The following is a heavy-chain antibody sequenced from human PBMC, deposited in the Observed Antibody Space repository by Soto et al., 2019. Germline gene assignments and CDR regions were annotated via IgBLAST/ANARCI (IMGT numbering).Heavy chain of an antibody. CDR3: ARPEYYYDSRGYYGY. D-gene: IGHD3-22*01. Sequence: GGLLRHRWAASGVTFGGYSVNWVLQATGKGLEWVSSISSSSSYIYYADSVKGRFTISRDNAKNSLYLQMNSLRAEDTGVYYCARPEYYYDSRGYYGYWGQGLLVTVSS. J-gene: IGHJ4*02. V-gene: IGHV3-21*01. CDR1: GVTFGGYS. CDR2: ISSSSSYI.